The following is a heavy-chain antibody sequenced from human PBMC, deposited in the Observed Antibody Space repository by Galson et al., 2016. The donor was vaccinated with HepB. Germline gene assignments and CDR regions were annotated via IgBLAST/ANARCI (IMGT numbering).Heavy chain of an antibody. CDR1: GGSISSSSYY. CDR2: IYYSGST. J-gene: IGHJ3*02. V-gene: IGHV4-39*01. CDR3: ARQYYYDSSGPPHTFDI. Sequence: SETLSLTCTVSGGSISSSSYYWGWIRQPPGKGLEWIGSIYYSGSTYYNPSLKSRVTISVDTSKNQFSLKLSSVTAADTAVYYCARQYYYDSSGPPHTFDIWGQGTMVTVSS. D-gene: IGHD3-22*01.